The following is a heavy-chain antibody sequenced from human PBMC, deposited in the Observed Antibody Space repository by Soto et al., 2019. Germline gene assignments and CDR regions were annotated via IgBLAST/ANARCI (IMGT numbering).Heavy chain of an antibody. CDR3: ARGKYSGSYYDWFDP. CDR1: GGSISTYY. J-gene: IGHJ5*02. D-gene: IGHD1-26*01. Sequence: QVQLQESGPGLVKPSETLSLTCTVSGGSISTYYWSWIRQPPGKGLEWIGYIYYSGTTNYNPSLKSPVTISVDTSKNQFSLKLSSVTAADTAVYYCARGKYSGSYYDWFDPWGQGTLVTVSS. CDR2: IYYSGTT. V-gene: IGHV4-59*01.